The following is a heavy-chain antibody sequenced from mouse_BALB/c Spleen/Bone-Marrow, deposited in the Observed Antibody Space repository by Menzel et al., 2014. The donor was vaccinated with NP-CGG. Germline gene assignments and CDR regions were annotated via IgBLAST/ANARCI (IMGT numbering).Heavy chain of an antibody. Sequence: EVKVVESGGGLVKPGGSLKLSCAASGFAFSSYDMSWVRQTPEKRLEWVAYISSGGGSTYYPDTVKGRFTISRDNAKNTLYLQMSGLKSEDTAMYYCARHRQLTTANWGQGTLVTVSA. D-gene: IGHD1-1*01. CDR3: ARHRQLTTAN. J-gene: IGHJ3*01. CDR2: ISSGGGST. V-gene: IGHV5-12-1*01. CDR1: GFAFSSYD.